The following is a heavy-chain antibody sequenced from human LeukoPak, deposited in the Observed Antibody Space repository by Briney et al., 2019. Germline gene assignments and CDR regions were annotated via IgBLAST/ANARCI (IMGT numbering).Heavy chain of an antibody. V-gene: IGHV3-30*18. CDR1: GFTFSSYG. CDR2: ISYDGSNK. J-gene: IGHJ3*02. CDR3: AKEHSGSYGAFDI. D-gene: IGHD1-26*01. Sequence: GGSLRLSCAASGFTFSSYGMHWVRQASGKGLGWVAVISYDGSNKYYADSVKGRFTISRDNSKNTLYLQINSLRAEDTAVYYCAKEHSGSYGAFDIWGQGTMVTVSS.